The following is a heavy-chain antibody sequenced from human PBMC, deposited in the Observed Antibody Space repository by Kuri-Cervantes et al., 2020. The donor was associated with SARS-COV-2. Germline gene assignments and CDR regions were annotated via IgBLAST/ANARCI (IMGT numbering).Heavy chain of an antibody. CDR3: AGDVTSSSSVVYYYYMDV. J-gene: IGHJ6*03. CDR1: GGTFSSYA. V-gene: IGHV1-69*06. Sequence: SVKVSCKASGGTFSSYAISWVRQAPGQGLEWMGRIIPIFGTANYAQKFQGRVTITADKSTSTAYMELGSLRSEDTAVYYCAGDVTSSSSVVYYYYMDVWGKGTTVTVSS. CDR2: IIPIFGTA. D-gene: IGHD6-6*01.